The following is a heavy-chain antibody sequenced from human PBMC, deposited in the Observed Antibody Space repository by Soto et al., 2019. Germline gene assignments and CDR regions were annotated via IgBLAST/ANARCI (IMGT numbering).Heavy chain of an antibody. CDR1: GGSISSSNW. J-gene: IGHJ6*02. CDR2: IYHSGST. V-gene: IGHV4-4*02. D-gene: IGHD6-13*01. Sequence: PSETLSLTCAVSGGSISSSNWWSWVRQPPGKGLEWIGEIYHSGSTNYNPSLKGRVTISMDKSKNQFSLNLSSVTAADTAVYYCARRYQQVYPLQYYNGLDVWGQGTMVTVSS. CDR3: ARRYQQVYPLQYYNGLDV.